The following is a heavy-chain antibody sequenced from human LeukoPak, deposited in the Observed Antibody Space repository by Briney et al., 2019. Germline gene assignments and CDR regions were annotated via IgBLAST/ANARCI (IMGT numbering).Heavy chain of an antibody. Sequence: GGSLRLSCAASGFTFSSYAMSWVRQAPGKGLEWVSSISSSSSYIYYADSVKGRFTISRDNAKNSLYLQMNSLRAEDTAVYYCARDIGWLTYYYDSSGSRDSNYWGQGTLVTVSS. CDR2: ISSSSSYI. CDR3: ARDIGWLTYYYDSSGSRDSNY. D-gene: IGHD3-22*01. CDR1: GFTFSSYA. J-gene: IGHJ4*02. V-gene: IGHV3-21*01.